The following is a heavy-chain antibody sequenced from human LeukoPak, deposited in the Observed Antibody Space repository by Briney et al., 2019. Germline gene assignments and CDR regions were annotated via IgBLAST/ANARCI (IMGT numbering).Heavy chain of an antibody. CDR1: GYTFTNYG. J-gene: IGHJ5*02. CDR3: ARDSLLPILRYFPFDP. CDR2: ISAYNGNT. Sequence: ASVKVSCKASGYTFTNYGISWVRQAPGQGLEWMGWISAYNGNTNYVQKLQGRVTMTTNTSKSTAYMELRSLRSDDTAVYYCARDSLLPILRYFPFDPWGQGTLVTVSS. D-gene: IGHD3-9*01. V-gene: IGHV1-18*01.